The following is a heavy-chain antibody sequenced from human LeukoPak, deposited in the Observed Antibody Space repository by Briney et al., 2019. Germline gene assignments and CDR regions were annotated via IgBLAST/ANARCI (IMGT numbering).Heavy chain of an antibody. CDR2: MNPNSGNT. J-gene: IGHJ4*02. CDR1: GYTFTSYD. CDR3: ARASHLTSRLPSPVYDSSGYWVDY. V-gene: IGHV1-8*01. D-gene: IGHD3-22*01. Sequence: ASVKVSCKASGYTFTSYDINWVRQATGQGLEWMGWMNPNSGNTGDAQKFQGRSTMTRNTVISTAYMELSRLTSDATAVYYCARASHLTSRLPSPVYDSSGYWVDYWAQGPLVTVSS.